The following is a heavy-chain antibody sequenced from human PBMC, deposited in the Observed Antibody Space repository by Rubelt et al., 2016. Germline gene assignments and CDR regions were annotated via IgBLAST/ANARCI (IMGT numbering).Heavy chain of an antibody. Sequence: QVQLVQSGAEVKKPGASVKVSCKASGYTFTGYYMHWVRQAPGQGLEWMGWINPNSGGTNYAPRFPVRVPMTRATSISTAYLELSRLGSDATAVYYCARDLYKGPRWLVAYWGQGTLVTVSS. CDR3: ARDLYKGPRWLVAY. V-gene: IGHV1-2*02. CDR1: GYTFTGYY. D-gene: IGHD6-19*01. J-gene: IGHJ4*02. CDR2: INPNSGGT.